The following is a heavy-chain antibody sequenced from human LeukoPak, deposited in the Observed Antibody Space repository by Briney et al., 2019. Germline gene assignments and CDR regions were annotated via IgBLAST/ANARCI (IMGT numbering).Heavy chain of an antibody. V-gene: IGHV3-48*02. D-gene: IGHD3-10*01. CDR3: ARDFRGSGSYSDY. CDR2: ISSSSSSSI. Sequence: AGGSLRLSCAASGFTFSTYSMNWVRQAPGKGLEWVSYISSSSSSSIYYADSVKGRFTISRDNAKNSLSLQMNSLRDEDTAVYYCARDFRGSGSYSDYWGQGTLVTVSS. CDR1: GFTFSTYS. J-gene: IGHJ4*02.